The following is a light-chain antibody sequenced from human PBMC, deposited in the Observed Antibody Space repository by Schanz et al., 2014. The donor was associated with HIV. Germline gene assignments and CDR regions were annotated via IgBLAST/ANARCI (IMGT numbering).Light chain of an antibody. CDR3: LQHNSYPRT. CDR2: AAS. V-gene: IGKV1-39*01. CDR1: QSISSY. J-gene: IGKJ1*01. Sequence: DIQMTQSPSSLSASVGDRVTITCRASQSISSYLNWYQQKPGKAPKLLIYAASRLQSVVPSRFSGSGSGTDFTLTISSLQPEDFATYYCLQHNSYPRTFGQGTKVEIK.